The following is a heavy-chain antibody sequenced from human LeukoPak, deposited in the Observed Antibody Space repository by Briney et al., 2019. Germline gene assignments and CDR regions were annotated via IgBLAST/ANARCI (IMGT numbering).Heavy chain of an antibody. D-gene: IGHD3-3*01. V-gene: IGHV3-23*01. CDR2: ISGSGGST. CDR1: GFTFSSYA. J-gene: IGHJ4*02. Sequence: PGGSLRLSCAASGFTFSSYAMSWVRQAPGKGLEWVSAISGSGGSTYYADSVKGRFTISRDNSKNTLYLQMNSLRAEDTAVYYCAKDMGLPASYDFWSGYYNADYWGQGTLVTVSS. CDR3: AKDMGLPASYDFWSGYYNADY.